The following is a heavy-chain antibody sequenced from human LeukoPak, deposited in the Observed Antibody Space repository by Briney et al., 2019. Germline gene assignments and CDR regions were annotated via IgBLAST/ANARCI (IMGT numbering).Heavy chain of an antibody. D-gene: IGHD1-26*01. Sequence: GESLKISCKGSGYSFTSYWIGWVRQMPGNGLEWMGIIYPGDSDTRYSPSFQGQVTISADKSISTAYLQWSSLKASDTAMYYCARHISSGSYYYYCYMDVWGKGTTVTVSS. CDR3: ARHISSGSYYYYCYMDV. J-gene: IGHJ6*03. CDR1: GYSFTSYW. CDR2: IYPGDSDT. V-gene: IGHV5-51*01.